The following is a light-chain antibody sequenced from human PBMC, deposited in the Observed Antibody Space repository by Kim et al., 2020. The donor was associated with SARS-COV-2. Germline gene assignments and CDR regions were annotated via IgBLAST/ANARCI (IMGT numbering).Light chain of an antibody. J-gene: IGKJ5*01. V-gene: IGKV3-15*01. CDR1: QSISSS. CDR2: DTS. CDR3: QQFNNWSLIT. Sequence: EIVMTQSPATLSVSPGERATLSCKASQSISSSLAWYQQKSGQAPRLLFYDTSTRATGISARFSVSGSGTEFTLTISSLQSEDFAVYYCQQFNNWSLITFGQGTRLEIK.